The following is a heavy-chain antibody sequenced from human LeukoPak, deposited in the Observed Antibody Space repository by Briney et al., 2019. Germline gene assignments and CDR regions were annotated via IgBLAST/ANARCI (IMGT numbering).Heavy chain of an antibody. V-gene: IGHV1-69*13. Sequence: SVKVSCKASEGTFSSYAISWVRQAPGQGLEWMGGIIPIFGTANYAQKFQGRVTITADESTSTAYMELSSLRSEDTAVYYCARGVTTSPFDYWGQGTLVTVSS. CDR1: EGTFSSYA. D-gene: IGHD4-11*01. CDR3: ARGVTTSPFDY. CDR2: IIPIFGTA. J-gene: IGHJ4*02.